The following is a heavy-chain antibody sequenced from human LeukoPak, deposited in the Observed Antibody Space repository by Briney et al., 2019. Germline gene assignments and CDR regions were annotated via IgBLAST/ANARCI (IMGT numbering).Heavy chain of an antibody. CDR2: MKSNNGHT. J-gene: IGHJ4*02. V-gene: IGHV1-8*01. CDR3: ARGPPNWGMVGY. Sequence: NWVRQATXXXXEWMGWMKSNNGHTGYAQKFQGRVTMTRDTSISTAYMELSSLTFEDTAVYYCARGPPNWGMVGYWGQGTLVTVSS. D-gene: IGHD7-27*01.